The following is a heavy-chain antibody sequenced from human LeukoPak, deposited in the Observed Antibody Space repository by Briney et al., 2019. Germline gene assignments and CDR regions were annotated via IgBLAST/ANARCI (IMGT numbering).Heavy chain of an antibody. D-gene: IGHD2-2*01. CDR1: GYTFTGYY. J-gene: IGHJ3*02. CDR3: ARGSTSCYCVDI. CDR2: INPNSGGT. Sequence: ASVKVSCKASGYTFTGYYMHWVRQAPGQGLEWMGWINPNSGGTNYAQKFKGRVTMTRDTSISTAYMELSGLRSDGTAVYYCARGSTSCYCVDIWGQGTMVTVSS. V-gene: IGHV1-2*02.